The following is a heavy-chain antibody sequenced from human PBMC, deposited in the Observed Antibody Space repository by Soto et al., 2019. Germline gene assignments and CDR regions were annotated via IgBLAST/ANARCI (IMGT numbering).Heavy chain of an antibody. Sequence: SETLSLTCAVSGGSISGRYYYWRCLRQSAGKGPAWIGSVFYTGFTAYNPSLESRVSVSVDTSKNQFSLKVSGVSAADTAVYYCATSQKGYNWNYFDHWGQGALVTVSS. D-gene: IGHD1-20*01. CDR3: ATSQKGYNWNYFDH. V-gene: IGHV4-39*01. CDR2: VFYTGFT. CDR1: GGSISGRYYY. J-gene: IGHJ4*02.